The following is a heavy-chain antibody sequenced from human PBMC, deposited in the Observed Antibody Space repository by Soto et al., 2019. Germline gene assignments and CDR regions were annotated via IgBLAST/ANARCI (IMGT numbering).Heavy chain of an antibody. CDR2: IIPIFGTA. D-gene: IGHD3-9*01. CDR3: ARGLQDGYHILTDSLNWFDP. Sequence: QVQLVQSGAEVKKPGSSVKVSCKASGGTFSSDAISWVRQAPGQGLEWMGGIIPIFGTANYAQKFQGRVTITADESTSTAYMELSSLRSEDTAVYYCARGLQDGYHILTDSLNWFDPWGQGTLVTVSS. CDR1: GGTFSSDA. V-gene: IGHV1-69*01. J-gene: IGHJ5*02.